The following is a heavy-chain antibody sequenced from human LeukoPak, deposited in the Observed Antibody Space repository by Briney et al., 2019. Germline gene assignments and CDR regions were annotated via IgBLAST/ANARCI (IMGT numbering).Heavy chain of an antibody. CDR1: GFTFDDYA. Sequence: PGGSQRLSCAASGFTFDDYAMHWVRQAPGKGLEWVSGISWNSGSIGYADSVKGRFTISRDNAKNSLYLQMNSLRAEDTALYYCAKATGTRRSYFDYWGQGTLVTVSS. CDR3: AKATGTRRSYFDY. CDR2: ISWNSGSI. J-gene: IGHJ4*02. D-gene: IGHD1-1*01. V-gene: IGHV3-9*01.